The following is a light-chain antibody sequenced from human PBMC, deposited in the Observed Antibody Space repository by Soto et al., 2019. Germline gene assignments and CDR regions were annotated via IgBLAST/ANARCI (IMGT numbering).Light chain of an antibody. J-gene: IGKJ2*01. Sequence: EIVLTQSPATLSLSPGERATLSCRASQSVSSYLAWYQQKPGQAPRLLIYDASSRATGIPARFSGSGSVTDFTLTISNLEPEDFAVYYCQQRSNWPRTCGQGTKLEIK. CDR1: QSVSSY. CDR3: QQRSNWPRT. CDR2: DAS. V-gene: IGKV3-11*01.